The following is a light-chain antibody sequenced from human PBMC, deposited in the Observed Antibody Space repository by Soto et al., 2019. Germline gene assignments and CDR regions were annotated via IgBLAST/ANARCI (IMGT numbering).Light chain of an antibody. CDR1: SSNIGAPYD. J-gene: IGLJ3*02. CDR3: QSYDSSLRTSV. CDR2: GNI. Sequence: QPVLTQPPSVSGAPGQRVTISCTGSSSNIGAPYDVHWYQQLPGTAPKLLIYGNIDRPSGVPDRFSGSKSGTSASLAITGLQAEDEAHYYCQSYDSSLRTSVFGGGTKVTVL. V-gene: IGLV1-40*01.